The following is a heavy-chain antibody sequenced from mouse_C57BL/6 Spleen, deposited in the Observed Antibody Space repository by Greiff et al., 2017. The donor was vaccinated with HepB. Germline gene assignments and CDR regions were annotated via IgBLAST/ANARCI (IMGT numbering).Heavy chain of an antibody. D-gene: IGHD1-1*01. V-gene: IGHV2-2*01. CDR3: ARNSLSYYYGSSVSFDV. CDR1: GFSLTSYG. CDR2: IWSGGST. Sequence: VQLVESGPGLVQPSQSLSITCTVSGFSLTSYGVHWVRQSPGKGLEWLGVIWSGGSTDYNAAFISRLSISKDNSKSQVFFKMNSLQADDTAIYYCARNSLSYYYGSSVSFDVWGTGTTVTVSS. J-gene: IGHJ1*03.